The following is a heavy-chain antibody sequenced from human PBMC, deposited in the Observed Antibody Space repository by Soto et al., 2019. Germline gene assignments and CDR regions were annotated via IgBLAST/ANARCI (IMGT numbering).Heavy chain of an antibody. CDR2: INGDGTSI. D-gene: IGHD2-8*01. J-gene: IGHJ6*04. Sequence: EVQLVESGGGLAQPGGSLRLSCAASGFTLSGYWMYWVRQAPGKGLVWVSRINGDGTSISYADSVTGRFTISRDNAKNTLYLQMNSLRAEDTAVYYCARDLYGPGVWGKGTTVTVSS. CDR3: ARDLYGPGV. V-gene: IGHV3-74*01. CDR1: GFTLSGYW.